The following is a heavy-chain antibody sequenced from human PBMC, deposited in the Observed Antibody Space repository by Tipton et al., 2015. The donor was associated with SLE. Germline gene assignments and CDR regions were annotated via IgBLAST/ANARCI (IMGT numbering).Heavy chain of an antibody. Sequence: TLSLTCTVSGGSISSSSYYWGWIRQPPGKGLEWIGSIYYSGSTYYNPSLKSRVTISVDTSKNQFSLKLSSVTAADTAVYYCVLGSSSSFDYWGQGTLVTVSS. V-gene: IGHV4-39*01. D-gene: IGHD6-6*01. CDR2: IYYSGST. CDR3: VLGSSSSFDY. J-gene: IGHJ4*02. CDR1: GGSISSSSYY.